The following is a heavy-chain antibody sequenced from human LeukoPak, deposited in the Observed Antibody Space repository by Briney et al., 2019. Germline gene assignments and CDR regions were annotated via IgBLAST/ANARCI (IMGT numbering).Heavy chain of an antibody. Sequence: ASVKVSCKASGYTFASYAMHWVRQAPGQRLEWMGWINAGNGNIKYSQKFQGRVTITRDTSGSTAYMELSSLTSEDTAVYYCARGQQGDYYYYGMDVWGQGTTVTVSS. CDR3: ARGQQGDYYYYGMDV. D-gene: IGHD1-1*01. V-gene: IGHV1-3*01. CDR2: INAGNGNI. J-gene: IGHJ6*02. CDR1: GYTFASYA.